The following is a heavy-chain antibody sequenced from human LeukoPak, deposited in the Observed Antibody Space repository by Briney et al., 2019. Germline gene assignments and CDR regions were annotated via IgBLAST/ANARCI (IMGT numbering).Heavy chain of an antibody. D-gene: IGHD3-9*01. Sequence: ASVKVSCKASGYTFTSYGISWVRQAPGQGLEWMGWISAYNGNTNYAQKLQGRVTMTTDTSTSTAYMELRSLRSDDTAVYYCARDANDILTGYSTWFDPWGQGTLVTVSS. V-gene: IGHV1-18*01. CDR2: ISAYNGNT. J-gene: IGHJ5*02. CDR3: ARDANDILTGYSTWFDP. CDR1: GYTFTSYG.